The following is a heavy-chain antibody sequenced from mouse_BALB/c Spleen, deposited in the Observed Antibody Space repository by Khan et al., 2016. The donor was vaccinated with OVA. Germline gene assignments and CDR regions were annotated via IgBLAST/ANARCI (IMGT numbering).Heavy chain of an antibody. Sequence: EVQLQESGPELMKPGASVNISCKASGYSFTSYYIHWMKQSHGKSLEWIGYIDPFNGGTDYNQKFKGKATLTVDKSSNTAYMHLSSLTSEDSAVYYCARWTFDYWGQGTLVTVSA. V-gene: IGHV1S135*01. CDR3: ARWTFDY. CDR1: GYSFTSYY. J-gene: IGHJ3*01. CDR2: IDPFNGGT.